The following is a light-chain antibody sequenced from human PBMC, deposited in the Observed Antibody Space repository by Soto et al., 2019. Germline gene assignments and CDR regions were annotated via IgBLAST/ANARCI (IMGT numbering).Light chain of an antibody. Sequence: LTQPASVSGSPGQSITISCTGTSSDFGGYNYVSWYQQHPGKAPKLMIYDVSNRPSGVSNRFSGSKSGNTASLTISGLQAEDEADYYCSSYTSSSTPYVFGTGTKVTVL. CDR1: SSDFGGYNY. CDR3: SSYTSSSTPYV. V-gene: IGLV2-14*01. CDR2: DVS. J-gene: IGLJ1*01.